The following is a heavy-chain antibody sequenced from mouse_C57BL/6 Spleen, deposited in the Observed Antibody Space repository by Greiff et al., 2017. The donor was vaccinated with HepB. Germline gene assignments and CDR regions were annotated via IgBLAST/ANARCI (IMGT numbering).Heavy chain of an antibody. CDR2: IDPSDSYT. CDR1: GYTFTSYW. J-gene: IGHJ3*01. D-gene: IGHD3-1*01. V-gene: IGHV1-69*01. Sequence: VQLQQPGAELVMPGASVKLSCKASGYTFTSYWMHWVKQRPGQGLEWIGEIDPSDSYTNYNQKFKGKSTLTVDKSSSTAYMQLSSLTSEDSAVYYCARSKIRELTWFAYWGQGTLVTVSA. CDR3: ARSKIRELTWFAY.